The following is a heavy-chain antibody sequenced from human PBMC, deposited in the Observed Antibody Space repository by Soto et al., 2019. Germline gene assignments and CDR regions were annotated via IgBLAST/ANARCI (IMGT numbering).Heavy chain of an antibody. D-gene: IGHD3-16*02. CDR2: NSYDGSNK. CDR3: AKALGELSPESYDY. CDR1: GFSFSSFG. Sequence: GGSLRLSCAASGFSFSSFGMHWVRQAPGKGLEWVAFNSYDGSNKYYADSVKGRFTISRDSSEKTLYLQMSSLRPEDTAVYYCAKALGELSPESYDYWGQGTLVTVS. J-gene: IGHJ4*02. V-gene: IGHV3-30*18.